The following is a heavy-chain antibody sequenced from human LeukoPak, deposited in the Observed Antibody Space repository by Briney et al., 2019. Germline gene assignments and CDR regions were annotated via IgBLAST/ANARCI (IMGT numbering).Heavy chain of an antibody. D-gene: IGHD3-9*01. V-gene: IGHV4-34*01. J-gene: IGHJ4*02. CDR2: INHSGSS. Sequence: KTSETLSLTCAVYGGSFSGYYWSWIRQPPGKGLEWIGEINHSGSSNYNPSLTSRVTISVDTSKNQFSLKLSSVTAADTAVYYCARGRRYFDWSRQYYFDYWGQGTLVTVSS. CDR1: GGSFSGYY. CDR3: ARGRRYFDWSRQYYFDY.